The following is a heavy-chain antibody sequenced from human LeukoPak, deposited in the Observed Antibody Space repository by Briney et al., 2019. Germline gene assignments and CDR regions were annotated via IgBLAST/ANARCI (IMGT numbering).Heavy chain of an antibody. J-gene: IGHJ4*02. V-gene: IGHV3-21*01. D-gene: IGHD6-13*01. CDR1: GFTFSSYS. CDR3: AKEPNSSSWVYFFDY. Sequence: PGGSLRLSCAASGFTFSSYSMNWVRQAPGKGLEWVSSISSSSSYIYYADSVKGRFTISRDNAKNSLYLQMNSLRAEDTAVYYCAKEPNSSSWVYFFDYWGQGTLVTVSS. CDR2: ISSSSSYI.